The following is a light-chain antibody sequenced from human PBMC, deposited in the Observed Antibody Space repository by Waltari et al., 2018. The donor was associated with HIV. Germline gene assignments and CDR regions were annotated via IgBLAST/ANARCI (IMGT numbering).Light chain of an antibody. CDR3: HQYADSPRT. V-gene: IGKV3-20*01. CDR2: VTS. Sequence: EIVLTQSPGTLSLSPGDRATLSCRAGQTVTGSHLAWYQQRPGQAPRLLISVTSSRATGIPDRFSGSGSGTDFTLTISRLEPEDFAVYYCHQYADSPRTFGQGTKLEIK. CDR1: QTVTGSH. J-gene: IGKJ2*01.